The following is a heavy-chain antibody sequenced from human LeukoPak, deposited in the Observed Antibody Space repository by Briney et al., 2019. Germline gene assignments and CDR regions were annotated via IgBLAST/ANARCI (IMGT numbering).Heavy chain of an antibody. CDR2: IKQDGSEK. D-gene: IGHD3-16*01. J-gene: IGHJ4*02. CDR1: GFTVSSND. V-gene: IGHV3-7*01. CDR3: ARGVDFGQPGHFDY. Sequence: GGSLRLSCAASGFTVSSNDMSWVRQAPGKGLEWVANIKQDGSEKYYVDSVKGRFTISRDNAKNSLYLQMNSLRAEDTAVYYCARGVDFGQPGHFDYWGQGTLVTVSS.